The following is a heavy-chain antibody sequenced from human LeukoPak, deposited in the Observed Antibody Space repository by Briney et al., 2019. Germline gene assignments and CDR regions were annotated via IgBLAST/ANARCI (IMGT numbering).Heavy chain of an antibody. J-gene: IGHJ5*02. V-gene: IGHV1-2*06. Sequence: ASVKVSCKASGYTFTGYYMHRVRQAPGQGLEWMGRINPNSGGTNYAQKFQGRVTMTRDTSISTAYMEPSRLRSDDTAVYYCARAPYSSRDNWFDPWGQGTLVTVSS. CDR3: ARAPYSSRDNWFDP. CDR1: GYTFTGYY. CDR2: INPNSGGT. D-gene: IGHD6-13*01.